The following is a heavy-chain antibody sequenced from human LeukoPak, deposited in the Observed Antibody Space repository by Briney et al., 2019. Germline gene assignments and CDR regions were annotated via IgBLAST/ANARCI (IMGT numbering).Heavy chain of an antibody. CDR3: ARERNAAEQQLEDFDY. Sequence: SETLSLTCTVSGGSISSSSYYWGWIRQPPGKGLEWIGSIYYSGSTYYNPSLKSRVTISVDTSKNQFSLKLSSVTAADTAVYHCARERNAAEQQLEDFDYWGQGTLVTVSS. CDR2: IYYSGST. J-gene: IGHJ4*02. D-gene: IGHD6-13*01. V-gene: IGHV4-39*07. CDR1: GGSISSSSYY.